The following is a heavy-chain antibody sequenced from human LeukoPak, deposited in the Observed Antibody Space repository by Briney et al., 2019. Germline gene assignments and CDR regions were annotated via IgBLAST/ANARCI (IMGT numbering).Heavy chain of an antibody. J-gene: IGHJ4*02. CDR3: ARDRWYYYDSSGYSVDY. Sequence: GGSLRLSSAASGFTFSSYSMNWVRQAPGKGLEWVSSISSSSSYIYYADSVKGRFTISRDNAKNSLYLQMNSLRAEDTAVYYCARDRWYYYDSSGYSVDYWGQGTLVTVSS. D-gene: IGHD3-22*01. V-gene: IGHV3-21*01. CDR2: ISSSSSYI. CDR1: GFTFSSYS.